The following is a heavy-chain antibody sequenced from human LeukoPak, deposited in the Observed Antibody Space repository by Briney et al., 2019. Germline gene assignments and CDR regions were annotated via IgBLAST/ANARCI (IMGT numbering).Heavy chain of an antibody. V-gene: IGHV1-69-2*01. J-gene: IGHJ6*03. CDR1: GYTFTDYY. CDR2: VDPEDGET. Sequence: ASVKVSCKVSGYTFTDYYMHWVQQAPGKGLEWMGLVDPEDGETIYAEKFQGRVTITADTSTDTAYMELNSLRSEDTAVYYCATGVLRFLEWYYYMDVWGKGTTVTVSS. D-gene: IGHD3-3*01. CDR3: ATGVLRFLEWYYYMDV.